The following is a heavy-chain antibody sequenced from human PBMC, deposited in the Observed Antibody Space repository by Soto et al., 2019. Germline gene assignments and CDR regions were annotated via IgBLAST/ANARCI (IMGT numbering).Heavy chain of an antibody. CDR2: IKQDGSEK. Sequence: GGSLRLSCAASGFTFTSYWMTWVRQAPGKGLEWVANIKQDGSEKSYVDSVKGRFTISRDNPKNSLYLQMNSLRAEDTAVYYCARDMTLFGVVIAFDIWGQGTMVTVSS. CDR1: GFTFTSYW. V-gene: IGHV3-7*01. J-gene: IGHJ3*02. D-gene: IGHD3-3*01. CDR3: ARDMTLFGVVIAFDI.